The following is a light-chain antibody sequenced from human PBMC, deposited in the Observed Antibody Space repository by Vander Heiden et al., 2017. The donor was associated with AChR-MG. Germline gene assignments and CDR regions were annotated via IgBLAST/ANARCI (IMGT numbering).Light chain of an antibody. CDR2: QNN. CDR3: QAWNTRSNWV. V-gene: IGLV3-1*01. Sequence: SYAPTQPPSVSVSSGQTASITCSGNKLGNKYICWYQQKPGQSPFLLIYQNNKRPSGIPERFSGSNSGNTATLTISGTQSVDEADYFCQAWNTRSNWVFGGGTKLTVL. CDR1: KLGNKY. J-gene: IGLJ3*02.